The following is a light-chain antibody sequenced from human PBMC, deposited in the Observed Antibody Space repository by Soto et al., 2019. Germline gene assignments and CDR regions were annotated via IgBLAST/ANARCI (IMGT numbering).Light chain of an antibody. V-gene: IGLV2-14*01. Sequence: QSALTQPASVSVSPGQSITISCTGTSSDVGAYNYVSWYQQHPVKAPKLMIYDVSSRPSGISNRFSGSKSGNTASLTISGVQAEDEADYYCSSYASSSTVIFGGGTKLTVL. J-gene: IGLJ2*01. CDR3: SSYASSSTVI. CDR2: DVS. CDR1: SSDVGAYNY.